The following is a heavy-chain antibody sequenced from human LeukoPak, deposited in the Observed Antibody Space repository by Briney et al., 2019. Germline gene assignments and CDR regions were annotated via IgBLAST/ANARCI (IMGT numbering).Heavy chain of an antibody. V-gene: IGHV3-23*01. D-gene: IGHD3-22*01. CDR3: ATRQWLSSVDDY. Sequence: GGSLRLSCAASGFTFSSYAMSWVRQAPGKGLEWVSAISGSGGSTYYADSVKGRFTISRDNSKYTLYLQMNSLRAEDTAVYYCATRQWLSSVDDYWGQGTLVTVSS. J-gene: IGHJ4*02. CDR2: ISGSGGST. CDR1: GFTFSSYA.